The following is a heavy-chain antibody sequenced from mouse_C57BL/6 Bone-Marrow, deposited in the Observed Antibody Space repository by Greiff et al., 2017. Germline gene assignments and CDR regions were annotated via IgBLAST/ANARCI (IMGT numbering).Heavy chain of an antibody. CDR3: ARWVYYYGSRYFDV. D-gene: IGHD1-1*01. Sequence: VHLVESGAELVRPGTSVKVSCKASGYAFTNYLIEWVKQRPGQGLAWIGVINPGSGGTNYNEKFKGKATLTADKSSSTAYMQLSSLTSEDSAVYFCARWVYYYGSRYFDVWGTGTTVTVSS. J-gene: IGHJ1*03. CDR1: GYAFTNYL. CDR2: INPGSGGT. V-gene: IGHV1-54*01.